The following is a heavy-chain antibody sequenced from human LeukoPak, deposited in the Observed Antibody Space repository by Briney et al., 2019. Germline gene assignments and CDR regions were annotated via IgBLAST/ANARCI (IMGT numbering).Heavy chain of an antibody. CDR3: AIEIVATTPGDY. V-gene: IGHV4-34*01. Sequence: PSETLSLTCAVYGGSFSGYYWSWIRQPPGKGLEWIGEINHSGSTNYNPSLKSRVTISVDTSKNQFPLKLSSVTAADTAVYYCAIEIVATTPGDYWGQGTLVTVSS. CDR1: GGSFSGYY. J-gene: IGHJ4*02. CDR2: INHSGST. D-gene: IGHD5-12*01.